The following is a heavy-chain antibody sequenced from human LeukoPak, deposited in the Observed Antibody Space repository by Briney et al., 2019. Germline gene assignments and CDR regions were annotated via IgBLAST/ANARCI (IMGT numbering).Heavy chain of an antibody. Sequence: GASVKVSCKASGYIIATYYIDWVRQAPGQGREGMGRINPSGGSTNYARQFQDRVTMTSDTSTTTVYMDLSSLRSEDTAVYFCARVSRDGYYLFDYWGQGPLVTVSS. CDR2: INPSGGST. V-gene: IGHV1-46*01. D-gene: IGHD5-24*01. J-gene: IGHJ4*02. CDR3: ARVSRDGYYLFDY. CDR1: GYIIATYY.